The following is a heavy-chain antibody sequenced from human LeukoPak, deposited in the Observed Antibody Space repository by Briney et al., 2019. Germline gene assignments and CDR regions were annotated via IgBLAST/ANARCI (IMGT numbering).Heavy chain of an antibody. CDR3: AKQIVGAHYSPDY. J-gene: IGHJ4*02. CDR1: GFTFSSYG. V-gene: IGHV3-30*02. D-gene: IGHD1-26*01. Sequence: PGGSLRLSCAASGFTFSSYGMHWVRQAPGKGLEWVAFIRYDGSNKYYADSVKGRFTISRDNSKNTLYLQMNSLRAEDTAVYYCAKQIVGAHYSPDYWGQGTLVTVSS. CDR2: IRYDGSNK.